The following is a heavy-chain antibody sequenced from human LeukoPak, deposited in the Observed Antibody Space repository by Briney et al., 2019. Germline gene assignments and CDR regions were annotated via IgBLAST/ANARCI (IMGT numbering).Heavy chain of an antibody. J-gene: IGHJ4*02. V-gene: IGHV3-66*02. CDR2: MYSGGST. Sequence: GRSLSLSCAPSGFTVSSNYMSCVRQAPGKGLEWDSVMYSGGSTYYADTVKGRFTISRDNSKNTLYLQMNSLRAEDTAVYYCARVAAAGADYFDYWGQGTLVTVSS. CDR1: GFTVSSNY. D-gene: IGHD6-13*01. CDR3: ARVAAAGADYFDY.